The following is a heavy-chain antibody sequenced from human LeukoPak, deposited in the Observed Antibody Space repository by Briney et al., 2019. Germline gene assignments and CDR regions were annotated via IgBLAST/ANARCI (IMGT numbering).Heavy chain of an antibody. V-gene: IGHV4-59*12. D-gene: IGHD3-22*01. CDR1: GGSIRSNY. CDR2: IYHSGST. J-gene: IGHJ4*02. Sequence: SETLSLTCTVSGGSIRSNYWSWIRQPPGKGLEWIGSIYHSGSTYYNPSLKSRVTISVDTSKNQFSLKLSSVTAADTAVYYCAREGPQYYSDSSGYSSFDYWGQGTLVTVSS. CDR3: AREGPQYYSDSSGYSSFDY.